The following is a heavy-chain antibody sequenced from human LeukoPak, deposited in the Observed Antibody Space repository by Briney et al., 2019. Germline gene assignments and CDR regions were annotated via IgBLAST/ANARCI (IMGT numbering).Heavy chain of an antibody. D-gene: IGHD3-10*01. CDR2: ISFDGSDA. Sequence: PGGSLRLSCAASGFTFSGFWMHWVRQAPGKGLVWVSCISFDGSDATYADSVKGRFTISRDNSKNTLYLQMNSLRAEDTAVYYCAKDLDYYYGSGSYWGDYWGQGTLVTVSS. V-gene: IGHV3-74*01. CDR1: GFTFSGFW. J-gene: IGHJ4*02. CDR3: AKDLDYYYGSGSYWGDY.